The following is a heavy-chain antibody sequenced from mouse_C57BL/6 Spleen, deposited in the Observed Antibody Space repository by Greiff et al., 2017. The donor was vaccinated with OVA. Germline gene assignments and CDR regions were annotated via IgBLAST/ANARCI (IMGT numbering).Heavy chain of an antibody. CDR3: AREGGYPYAMDY. CDR2: IYPGSGNT. CDR1: GYTFTDYY. V-gene: IGHV1-76*01. D-gene: IGHD2-2*01. Sequence: VQVVESGAELVRPGASVKLSCKASGYTFTDYYINWVKQRPGQGLEWIARIYPGSGNTYYNEKFKGKATLTAEKSSSTAYMQLSSLTSEDSAVYFCAREGGYPYAMDYWGQGTSVTVSS. J-gene: IGHJ4*01.